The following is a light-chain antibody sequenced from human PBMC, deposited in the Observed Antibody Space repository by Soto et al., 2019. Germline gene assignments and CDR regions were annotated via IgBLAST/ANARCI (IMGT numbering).Light chain of an antibody. CDR3: QQSFTIPRLS. J-gene: IGKJ4*01. CDR1: QTISTY. Sequence: DIQMTQSPSSLSASVGDRVTITCRASQTISTYLNWYQKKPGEVPRLLIYAASRLQSGVPSRFSGSGSGTDFALTIASLQPEDFATYYCQQSFTIPRLSFGGGTRVELK. CDR2: AAS. V-gene: IGKV1-39*01.